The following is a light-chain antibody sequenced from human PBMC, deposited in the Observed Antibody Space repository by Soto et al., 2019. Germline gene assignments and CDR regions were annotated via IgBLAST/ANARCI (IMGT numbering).Light chain of an antibody. CDR1: QDISNY. V-gene: IGKV1-27*01. Sequence: DIQMTQSPSSLSASVGDRVTITCRAIQDISNYLAWYQQKPGKVPWLLIYAASTVQSGVPSWFSSGGSGTDFTLTISSLEPEDVATYYWQKNKGARRTFGQGTTVEIK. CDR2: AAS. J-gene: IGKJ1*01. CDR3: QKNKGARRT.